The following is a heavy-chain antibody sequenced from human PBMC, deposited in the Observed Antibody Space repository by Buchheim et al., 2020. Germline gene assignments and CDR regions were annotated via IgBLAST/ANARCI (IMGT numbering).Heavy chain of an antibody. Sequence: QVQLVQSGAEVKKPGSSVKVSCKASGGTFSSYAISWVRQAPGQGLEWMGGIIPIFGTANYAQKFQGRVTITADESTSTAYMELSSLRSEDTAVYYCASFRGDYYDSSGHPFYNWFDPWGQGTL. D-gene: IGHD3-22*01. J-gene: IGHJ5*02. CDR3: ASFRGDYYDSSGHPFYNWFDP. CDR2: IIPIFGTA. V-gene: IGHV1-69*01. CDR1: GGTFSSYA.